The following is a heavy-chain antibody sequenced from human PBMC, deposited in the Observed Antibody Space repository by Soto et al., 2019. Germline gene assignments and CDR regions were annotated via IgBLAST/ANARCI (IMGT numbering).Heavy chain of an antibody. Sequence: SVKVSCKASGFTFTSSAMQWVRQARGQRLEWIGWIVVGSGNTNYAQKFQERVTITRDMSTSTAYMELSSLRSEDTAVYYCAAESYYDILTGYSYGMDVWGQGTTVTVSS. CDR2: IVVGSGNT. J-gene: IGHJ6*02. CDR1: GFTFTSSA. V-gene: IGHV1-58*02. D-gene: IGHD3-9*01. CDR3: AAESYYDILTGYSYGMDV.